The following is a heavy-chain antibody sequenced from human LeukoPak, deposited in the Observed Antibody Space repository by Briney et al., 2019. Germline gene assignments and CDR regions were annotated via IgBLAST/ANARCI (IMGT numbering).Heavy chain of an antibody. Sequence: GGSLRLSCAASGFTFSSYAMHWVRQAPGKGLEWVAVISYDGSNKYYADSVKGRFTISRDNPKNTLYLQMNSLRAEDTAVYYCASSKLLYSWFDPWGQGTLVTVSS. V-gene: IGHV3-30-3*01. CDR1: GFTFSSYA. D-gene: IGHD2-2*02. J-gene: IGHJ5*02. CDR2: ISYDGSNK. CDR3: ASSKLLYSWFDP.